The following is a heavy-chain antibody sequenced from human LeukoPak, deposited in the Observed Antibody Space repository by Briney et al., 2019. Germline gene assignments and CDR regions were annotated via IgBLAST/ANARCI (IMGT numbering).Heavy chain of an antibody. V-gene: IGHV1-69*04. Sequence: ASVKVSCKASGGTFSSYAISWVRQAPGQGLEWMGRIIPILGIANYAQKFQGRVTITADKPTSTAYMELSSLRSEDTAVYYCARGAAGPTYGMDVWGQGTTVTVSS. J-gene: IGHJ6*02. CDR2: IIPILGIA. D-gene: IGHD6-13*01. CDR1: GGTFSSYA. CDR3: ARGAAGPTYGMDV.